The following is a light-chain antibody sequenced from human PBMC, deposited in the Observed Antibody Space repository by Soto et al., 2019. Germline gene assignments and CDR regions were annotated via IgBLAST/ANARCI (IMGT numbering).Light chain of an antibody. J-gene: IGKJ1*01. CDR3: QRYDSLRT. V-gene: IGKV3-20*01. CDR1: QSVNNNY. CDR2: GAS. Sequence: EIVMTQSPASLSVTPGERATLSCRASQSVNNNYLAWHQQKPGQAPRLLILGASSRATGIPDRFSGSGSGTDFTLTITRLEPEDFAMYYCQRYDSLRTFGQGTKVDI.